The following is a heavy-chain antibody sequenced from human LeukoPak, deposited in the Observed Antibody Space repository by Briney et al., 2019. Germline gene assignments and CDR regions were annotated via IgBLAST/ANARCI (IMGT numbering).Heavy chain of an antibody. CDR2: INTNTGNP. CDR3: ATRYSTSHYYYLDV. D-gene: IGHD6-13*01. CDR1: GYTFTSYG. Sequence: ASVKVSCKASGYTFTSYGISWVRQVPGQGLEWMGWINTNTGNPTFAQGFTGRFVFSLDTSVSTAYLQINSPTTDDTAVYFCATRYSTSHYYYLDVWGKGTTVTVSS. J-gene: IGHJ6*03. V-gene: IGHV7-4-1*02.